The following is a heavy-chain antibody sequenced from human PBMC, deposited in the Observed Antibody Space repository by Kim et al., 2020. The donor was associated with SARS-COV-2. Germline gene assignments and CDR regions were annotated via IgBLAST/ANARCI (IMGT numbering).Heavy chain of an antibody. CDR3: AGVVPAAMGDNWFDP. D-gene: IGHD2-2*01. CDR2: ISSSGSTI. J-gene: IGHJ5*02. V-gene: IGHV3-48*03. Sequence: GGSLRLSCAASGFTFSSYEMNWVRQAPGKGLEWVSYISSSGSTIYYADSVKGRFTISRDNAKNSLYLQMNSLRAEDTAVYYCAGVVPAAMGDNWFDPWGQGTLVTVSS. CDR1: GFTFSSYE.